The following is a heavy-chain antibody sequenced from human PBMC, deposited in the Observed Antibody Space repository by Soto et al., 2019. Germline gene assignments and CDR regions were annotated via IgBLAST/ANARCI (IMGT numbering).Heavy chain of an antibody. CDR2: ISGSGGST. D-gene: IGHD3-22*01. Sequence: GGSLRLSCAASGFTFSSYAMTWVRQAPGKGLEWVSGISGSGGSTYYADSVKGRFTISRDNSKNTLFLQMNSLRAEDTAVYYCAKVDYYGSTGYYQAYYYYGMDVWGQGTTVTVSS. CDR3: AKVDYYGSTGYYQAYYYYGMDV. J-gene: IGHJ6*02. CDR1: GFTFSSYA. V-gene: IGHV3-23*01.